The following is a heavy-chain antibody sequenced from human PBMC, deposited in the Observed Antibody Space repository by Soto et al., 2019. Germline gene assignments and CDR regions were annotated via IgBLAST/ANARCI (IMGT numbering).Heavy chain of an antibody. Sequence: QLQLQESGPGLVKPSETLSLTCVVSGDSMTRGSYYWAWIRQPPGKGLEWIGSFYYTGSTNYNPSRKRRVTVSADTSNNHFALRLTSVTAADTAVYYCARRLEFGNGYFTAPMDVWGKGTTVAVSS. V-gene: IGHV4-39*02. CDR1: GDSMTRGSYY. D-gene: IGHD3-3*01. CDR2: FYYTGST. CDR3: ARRLEFGNGYFTAPMDV. J-gene: IGHJ6*03.